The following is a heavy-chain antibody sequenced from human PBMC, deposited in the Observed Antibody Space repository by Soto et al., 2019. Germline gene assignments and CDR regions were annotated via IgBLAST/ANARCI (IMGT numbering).Heavy chain of an antibody. CDR2: INHSGST. Sequence: PSETLSLTCTVSGDSISSGDYYWSRLRQSQGKGLERIGEINHSGSTNYNPSLKSRVTISVDTSKNQFSLKLSSVTAADTAVYYCAREDITMVRGVQTYYYYYGMDVWGQGTTVTVSS. V-gene: IGHV4-39*07. D-gene: IGHD3-10*01. J-gene: IGHJ6*02. CDR3: AREDITMVRGVQTYYYYYGMDV. CDR1: GDSISSGDYY.